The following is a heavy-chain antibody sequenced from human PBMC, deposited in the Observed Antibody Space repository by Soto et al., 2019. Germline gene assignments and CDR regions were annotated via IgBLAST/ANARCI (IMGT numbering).Heavy chain of an antibody. Sequence: PGGSLRLSCAASGFTLSSYAMSWVRQAPGKGLEWVSSITGGGGATYLADSVKGRLTISRDNSKNTLYLQMNSLRADDTAVYYCAKAGSGATVYNFYYGMDVWGQGTTVTVSS. J-gene: IGHJ6*02. CDR2: ITGGGGAT. V-gene: IGHV3-23*01. D-gene: IGHD6-19*01. CDR1: GFTLSSYA. CDR3: AKAGSGATVYNFYYGMDV.